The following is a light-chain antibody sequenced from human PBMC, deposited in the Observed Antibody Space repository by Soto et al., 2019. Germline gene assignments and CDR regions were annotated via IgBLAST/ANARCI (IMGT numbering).Light chain of an antibody. CDR3: QQYGASPWT. Sequence: EFFLTQSPAPLSFSPGEKPTLYASASQSVPNSRLAWYQQKPGQAPSLVISDTSIRATGIPDRFSGSGSGTDFSLIIGRLEPEDFAVYICQQYGASPWTFGQGTKVDIK. CDR1: QSVPNSR. CDR2: DTS. V-gene: IGKV3D-20*02. J-gene: IGKJ1*01.